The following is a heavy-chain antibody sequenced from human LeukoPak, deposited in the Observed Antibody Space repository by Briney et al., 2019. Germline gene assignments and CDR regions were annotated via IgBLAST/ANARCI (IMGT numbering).Heavy chain of an antibody. Sequence: SETLSLTCAVYGGSFSGYYWNWIRQPPGKGLEWIGEINHSGSTNYNPSLKSRVTISVDTSKNQFSLKLSSVTAADTAVYYCARGYGDYVSAPLFYDYWGQGTLVTVSS. V-gene: IGHV4-34*01. CDR2: INHSGST. CDR1: GGSFSGYY. D-gene: IGHD4-17*01. J-gene: IGHJ4*02. CDR3: ARGYGDYVSAPLFYDY.